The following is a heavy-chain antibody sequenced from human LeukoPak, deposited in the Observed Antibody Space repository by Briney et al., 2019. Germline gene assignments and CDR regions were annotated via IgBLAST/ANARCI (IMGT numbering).Heavy chain of an antibody. J-gene: IGHJ4*02. CDR3: AKGIEMATIGVPDY. Sequence: GGSLRLSCAASGFTFSSYWMHWVRQAPGKGLVWVSRINSDGSSTSYADSVKGRLTISRDNSKNSLYLQMNSLRAEDTALYYCAKGIEMATIGVPDYWGQGTLVTVSS. CDR1: GFTFSSYW. CDR2: INSDGSST. V-gene: IGHV3-74*01. D-gene: IGHD5-24*01.